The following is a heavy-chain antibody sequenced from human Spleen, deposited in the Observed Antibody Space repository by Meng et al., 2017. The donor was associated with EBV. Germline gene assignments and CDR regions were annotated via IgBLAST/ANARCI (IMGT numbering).Heavy chain of an antibody. CDR1: VGYSSRSTHY. CDR3: ARYPYYYGSPLDP. D-gene: IGHD3-10*01. V-gene: IGHV4-39*01. J-gene: IGHJ5*02. Sequence: QVQREEPRPGLVKPSETLSLACSVSVGYSSRSTHYWGWIRQPPGKGLEWIGSFYQSGTTYYNPSLKSRLSISADTSKNQFSLSLSSVTAADTAVYYCARYPYYYGSPLDPWGQGTLVTVSS. CDR2: FYQSGTT.